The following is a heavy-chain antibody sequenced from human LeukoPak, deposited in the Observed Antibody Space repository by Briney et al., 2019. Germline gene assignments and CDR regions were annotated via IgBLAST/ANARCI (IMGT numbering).Heavy chain of an antibody. D-gene: IGHD3-9*01. CDR2: INHSGST. V-gene: IGHV4-34*01. CDR1: GGSFSGYY. Sequence: PSETLSLTCAVYGGSFSGYYWSWIRQPPGKGLEWMGEINHSGSTNYNPSLKSRVTISVDTSKNQFSLKLSSVTAADTAVYYCARGLRYYDILTGYYTYYFDYWGQGTLVTVSS. J-gene: IGHJ4*02. CDR3: ARGLRYYDILTGYYTYYFDY.